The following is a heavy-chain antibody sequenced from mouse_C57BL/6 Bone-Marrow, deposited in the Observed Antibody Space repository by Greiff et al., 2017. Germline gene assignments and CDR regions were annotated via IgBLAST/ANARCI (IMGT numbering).Heavy chain of an antibody. CDR3: TRDPYYYDSSFDY. D-gene: IGHD1-1*01. Sequence: QVQLQQSGAELVRPGASVTLSCKASGYTFTDYEMNWVKQTPVHGLEWIGAIVPETGGTDYNQTFKGKAILTADTSSSTAYMELRSLTYVDYAVYYCTRDPYYYDSSFDYWGQCTTLTVSS. V-gene: IGHV1-15*01. CDR1: GYTFTDYE. CDR2: IVPETGGT. J-gene: IGHJ2*01.